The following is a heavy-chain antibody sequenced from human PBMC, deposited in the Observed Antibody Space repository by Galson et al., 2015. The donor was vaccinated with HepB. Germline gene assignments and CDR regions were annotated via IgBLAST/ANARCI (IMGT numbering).Heavy chain of an antibody. J-gene: IGHJ4*02. D-gene: IGHD3-22*01. CDR3: ARPYYYDSSGYLGFDY. CDR2: INAGNGNT. V-gene: IGHV1-3*01. Sequence: SVKVSCKASGYTFTSYAMHWVRQAPGQRLEWMGWINAGNGNTKYSQKFQGRVTITRDTSASTAYMELSSLRSEDTAVYYCARPYYYDSSGYLGFDYWGQGTLVTVSS. CDR1: GYTFTSYA.